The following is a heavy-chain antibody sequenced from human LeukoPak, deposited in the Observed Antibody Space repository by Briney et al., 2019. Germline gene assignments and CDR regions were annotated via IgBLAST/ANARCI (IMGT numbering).Heavy chain of an antibody. CDR3: ARESLEYSSSSDAFDI. J-gene: IGHJ3*02. V-gene: IGHV1-2*02. CDR1: GYTFTGYY. Sequence: ASVKVSCKASGYTFTGYYMHWVRQAPGQGLEWMGWINPNSGGTNYAQKSQGRVTMTRDTSISTAYMELSRLRSDDTAVYYCARESLEYSSSSDAFDIWGQGTMVTVSS. CDR2: INPNSGGT. D-gene: IGHD6-6*01.